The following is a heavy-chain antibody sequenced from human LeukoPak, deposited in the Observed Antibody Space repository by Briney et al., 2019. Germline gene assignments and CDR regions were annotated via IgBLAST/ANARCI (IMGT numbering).Heavy chain of an antibody. CDR1: GFIFSSYW. CDR2: INQDGSEE. CDR3: ARDQASGSQTTWAFDI. Sequence: PGGSLRLSCAASGFIFSSYWMSWVRQAPGKGLEWVANINQDGSEEFYVDSVKGRFTISRDNAKSSLYLQMNSLRADDTAVYYCARDQASGSQTTWAFDIWGQGTMVTVSS. D-gene: IGHD1-26*01. V-gene: IGHV3-7*01. J-gene: IGHJ3*02.